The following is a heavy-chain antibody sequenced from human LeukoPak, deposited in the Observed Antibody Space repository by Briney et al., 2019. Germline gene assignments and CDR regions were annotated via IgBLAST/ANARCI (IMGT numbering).Heavy chain of an antibody. V-gene: IGHV3-11*01. J-gene: IGHJ5*02. Sequence: GGSLRLSCAASGFTFSDYYMNWLRQAPGKGPEWVSSIGRVGNSIYYAESVKGRFTISRDNAKNSLYLQMNSLRVEDTAVYYCARAVSRYSSSWLEGWFDPWGQGTLVTVSS. CDR2: IGRVGNSI. CDR3: ARAVSRYSSSWLEGWFDP. CDR1: GFTFSDYY. D-gene: IGHD6-13*01.